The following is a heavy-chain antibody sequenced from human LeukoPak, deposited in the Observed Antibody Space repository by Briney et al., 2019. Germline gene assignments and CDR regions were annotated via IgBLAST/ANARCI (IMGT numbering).Heavy chain of an antibody. CDR1: GVSISSHY. D-gene: IGHD5/OR15-5a*01. CDR2: IYYSGRN. V-gene: IGHV4-59*11. Sequence: SENLSLNCTVSGVSISSHYWSWLRQPPGQGREGVGYIYYSGRNNENTFLESRVTISVDTSKNQFSLKLSSVTAADTAVYYCARVGYSVYDDAFDIWGQGTMVTVSS. CDR3: ARVGYSVYDDAFDI. J-gene: IGHJ3*02.